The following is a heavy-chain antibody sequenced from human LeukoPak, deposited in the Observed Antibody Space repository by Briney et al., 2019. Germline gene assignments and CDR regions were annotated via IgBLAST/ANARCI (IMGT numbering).Heavy chain of an antibody. D-gene: IGHD4-17*01. J-gene: IGHJ4*02. V-gene: IGHV4-31*03. CDR2: IYYSGST. CDR3: ARHTYGALDY. CDR1: GGSISSGGYY. Sequence: SETLSLTYTVSGGSISSGGYYWSWIRQHPGNGLEWIGYIYYSGSTYYNPSLKSRVTISVDTSKNQFSLKLSSVTAADTAVYYCARHTYGALDYWGQGTLVTVSS.